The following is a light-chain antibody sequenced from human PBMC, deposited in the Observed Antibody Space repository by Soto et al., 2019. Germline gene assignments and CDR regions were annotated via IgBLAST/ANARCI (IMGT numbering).Light chain of an antibody. Sequence: QSALTQPASVSGSPGQSVTISCTGTSSDVGGYNYVSWYQQHPGKAPKLMIYDVSNRPSGVPNRFSGSKSGNTASLTISGLQAEDEADYYCISYTSSSTLVVFGTGTKVTVL. CDR3: ISYTSSSTLVV. CDR2: DVS. J-gene: IGLJ1*01. CDR1: SSDVGGYNY. V-gene: IGLV2-14*01.